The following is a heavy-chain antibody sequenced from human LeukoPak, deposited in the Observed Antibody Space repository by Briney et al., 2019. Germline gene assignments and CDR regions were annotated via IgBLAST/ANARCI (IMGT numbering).Heavy chain of an antibody. J-gene: IGHJ4*02. Sequence: GGSLRLSCAASGCTFSNSEFNWVRQAPGKGLEWVSYISTSGTTIYYADSVKGRFTISRDNAKSSLYLQMDSLRGEDTAVYYCAREASGIFDYWGQGTLVTVSS. CDR3: AREASGIFDY. V-gene: IGHV3-48*03. CDR2: ISTSGTTI. CDR1: GCTFSNSE.